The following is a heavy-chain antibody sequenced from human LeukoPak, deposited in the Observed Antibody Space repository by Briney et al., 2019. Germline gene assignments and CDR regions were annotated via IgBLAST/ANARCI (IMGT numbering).Heavy chain of an antibody. CDR1: GGSISSGDYY. CDR2: IYHSGST. J-gene: IGHJ4*02. V-gene: IGHV4-30-4*08. CDR3: ARLSEWLRLSFDS. Sequence: SETLSLTCTVSGGSISSGDYYWSWIRQPPGKGLEWIGYIYHSGSTYYNPSLKSRVTISVDTSKNQFSLKLTSVTAADTAVYYCARLSEWLRLSFDSWGQGTLVAVSS. D-gene: IGHD5-12*01.